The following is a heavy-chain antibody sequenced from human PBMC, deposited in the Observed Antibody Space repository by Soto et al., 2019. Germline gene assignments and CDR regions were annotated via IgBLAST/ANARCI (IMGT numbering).Heavy chain of an antibody. J-gene: IGHJ4*02. Sequence: SETLSLTCAVSGGSISSGGYSWSWIRQPPGKGLEWIGYIYHSGSTYYNPSLKSRVTISVDRSKNQFSLKLSSVTAADTAVYYCARGKHYDSSLSIYDYWGQGTLVTVSS. CDR3: ARGKHYDSSLSIYDY. D-gene: IGHD3-22*01. CDR1: GGSISSGGYS. CDR2: IYHSGST. V-gene: IGHV4-30-2*01.